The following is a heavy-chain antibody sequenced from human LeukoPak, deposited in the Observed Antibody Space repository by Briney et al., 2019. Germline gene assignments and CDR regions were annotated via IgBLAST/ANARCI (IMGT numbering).Heavy chain of an antibody. CDR2: TYYSGST. D-gene: IGHD3-10*01. Sequence: SETLSLTCTVSGGSISSYYWSWIRQPPGKGLEWIGYTYYSGSTNYNPSLKSRVTISVDTSKNQFSLKLSSVTAADTAVYYCARVRITMVRGVRNYYYMDVWGKGTTVTVSS. CDR1: GGSISSYY. V-gene: IGHV4-59*01. CDR3: ARVRITMVRGVRNYYYMDV. J-gene: IGHJ6*03.